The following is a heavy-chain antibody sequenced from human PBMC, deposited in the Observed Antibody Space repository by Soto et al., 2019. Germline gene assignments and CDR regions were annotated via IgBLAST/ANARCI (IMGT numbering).Heavy chain of an antibody. CDR1: GFTFNLYW. J-gene: IGHJ6*02. Sequence: EVQLVESGGGLVQPGGSLRLSCAASGFTFNLYWMHWIRQAPGKGLVWVSRLNMDGSTTNYADSVKGRFIISRDSSKNTVYLQMYDLRAEDTAMYYCARGVRNYYGMYVWGQGTTVTVSS. V-gene: IGHV3-74*01. CDR3: ARGVRNYYGMYV. CDR2: LNMDGSTT.